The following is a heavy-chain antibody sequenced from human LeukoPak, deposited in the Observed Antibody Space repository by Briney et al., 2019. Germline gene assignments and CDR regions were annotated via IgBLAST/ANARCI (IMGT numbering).Heavy chain of an antibody. Sequence: SQTLSLTCTVSGGSISSGGYYWSWIRQPAGKGLEWIGRIYTSGSTNYNPSLKSRVTISVDTSKNQFSLKLSSVTAAGTAVYYCARTPRPVKMATIGGVFDYWGQGTLVTVSS. J-gene: IGHJ4*02. D-gene: IGHD5-24*01. CDR2: IYTSGST. CDR3: ARTPRPVKMATIGGVFDY. CDR1: GGSISSGGYY. V-gene: IGHV4-61*02.